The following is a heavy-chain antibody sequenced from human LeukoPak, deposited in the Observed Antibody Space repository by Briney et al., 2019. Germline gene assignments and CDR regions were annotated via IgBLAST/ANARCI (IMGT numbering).Heavy chain of an antibody. CDR3: AREGAYYGRNFDY. D-gene: IGHD3-22*01. J-gene: IGHJ4*02. CDR2: IFSGGTT. Sequence: GGSLRLSCAVSGVTVSNNFMTWVRQAPGKGLEWVSVIFSGGTTYYADSVKGRFTISRDNAKNSLYLQMNSLRDEDTAVFYCAREGAYYGRNFDYWGQGTLVTVSS. V-gene: IGHV3-53*01. CDR1: GVTVSNNF.